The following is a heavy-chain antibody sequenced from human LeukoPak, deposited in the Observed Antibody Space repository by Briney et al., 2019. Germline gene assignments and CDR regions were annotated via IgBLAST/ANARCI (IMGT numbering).Heavy chain of an antibody. Sequence: GGSLRLSCAASGFAFSRYSMSWVRQTPGKGLEWVSAITYNSGSTYYADSVKGRFTVSRDNSKNTLYSQMNNLRAEDTAVYYCAKAPPDYGFGYWGQGSLVTVSS. D-gene: IGHD4-17*01. CDR2: ITYNSGST. V-gene: IGHV3-23*01. J-gene: IGHJ4*02. CDR3: AKAPPDYGFGY. CDR1: GFAFSRYS.